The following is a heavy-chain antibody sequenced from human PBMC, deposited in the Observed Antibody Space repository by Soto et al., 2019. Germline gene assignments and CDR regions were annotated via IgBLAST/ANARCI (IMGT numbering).Heavy chain of an antibody. CDR2: IKQDGSEK. Sequence: EVQLVESGGGLVQPGGSLRLSCIASGLSFSRHWMSWVRQAPGKGLEWVANIKQDGSEKYYVDSVKGRFTISRDNAKNSLFLQMISLRDEETAVYYCASRVPGDLYYGVLDYWGQGALVTVSP. CDR3: ASRVPGDLYYGVLDY. D-gene: IGHD3-3*01. V-gene: IGHV3-7*03. CDR1: GLSFSRHW. J-gene: IGHJ4*02.